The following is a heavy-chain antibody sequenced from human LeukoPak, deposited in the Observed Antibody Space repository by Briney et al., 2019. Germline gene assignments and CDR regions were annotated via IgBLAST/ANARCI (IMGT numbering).Heavy chain of an antibody. CDR1: GGTFSSYA. CDR2: IIPIFGTA. D-gene: IGHD6-13*01. CDR3: VSGYQAAAGYYFDY. Sequence: SVKVSCKASGGTFSSYAISWVRQAPGQGLEWMGGIIPIFGTANYAQKFQGRVTITADESTSTAYMELSSLRSEDTGVYYCVSGYQAAAGYYFDYWGQGTLVTVSS. V-gene: IGHV1-69*13. J-gene: IGHJ4*02.